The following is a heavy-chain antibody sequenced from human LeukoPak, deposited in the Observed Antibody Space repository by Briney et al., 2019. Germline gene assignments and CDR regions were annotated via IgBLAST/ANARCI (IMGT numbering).Heavy chain of an antibody. D-gene: IGHD6-19*01. CDR2: ISSSSSTI. J-gene: IGHJ4*02. Sequence: GGSLRLSCAASGFTFSSYSMNWVRQAPGKGLEWVSCISSSSSTIYYADSVKGRFTISRDNAKNSLYLQMNSLRAEDTAVYYCARVRGSSGPMSYYFDYWGQGTLVTVSS. CDR3: ARVRGSSGPMSYYFDY. CDR1: GFTFSSYS. V-gene: IGHV3-48*04.